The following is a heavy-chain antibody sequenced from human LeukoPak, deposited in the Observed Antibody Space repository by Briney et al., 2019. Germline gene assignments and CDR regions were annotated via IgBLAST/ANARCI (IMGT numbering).Heavy chain of an antibody. D-gene: IGHD3-22*01. Sequence: PGGSLRLSCAASGFTFSNYWMTWVRQAPGKGLEWVANIKPDESEKYYVGSVKGRFTISRDNAKNSLYLQMNSLRAEDTAVYYCAKDYYDSSGPVPVGYWGQGTLVTVSS. V-gene: IGHV3-7*03. CDR3: AKDYYDSSGPVPVGY. CDR1: GFTFSNYW. J-gene: IGHJ4*02. CDR2: IKPDESEK.